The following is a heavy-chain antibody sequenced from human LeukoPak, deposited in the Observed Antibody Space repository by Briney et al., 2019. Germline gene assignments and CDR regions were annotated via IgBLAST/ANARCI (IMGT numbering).Heavy chain of an antibody. J-gene: IGHJ4*02. CDR1: GFTFSNFA. CDR3: ARAPGYGAAYYFDY. Sequence: GGSLRLSCAATGFTFSNFAMHWVRQAPGKGLEWVAVVSYDGSYKYYADSVKGRFTISRDNSRNTLYLQMNSLRAEDTAVYYCARAPGYGAAYYFDYWGQGTLVTVSS. CDR2: VSYDGSYK. D-gene: IGHD1-1*01. V-gene: IGHV3-30*04.